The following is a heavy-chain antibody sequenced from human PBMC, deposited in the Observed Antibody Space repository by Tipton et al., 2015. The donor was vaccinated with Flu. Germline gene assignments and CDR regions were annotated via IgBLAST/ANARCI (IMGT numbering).Heavy chain of an antibody. CDR1: GFTFSSYE. D-gene: IGHD7-27*01. J-gene: IGHJ4*02. V-gene: IGHV3-48*03. CDR3: ATLTGDDY. CDR2: ITSSGNTI. Sequence: SLRLSCAASGFTFSSYEMNWVRQAPGKGLEWVSYITSSGNTISYADSVRGRFTISRDNTKKPLYLQLNSLRVEDTAIYYCATLTGDDYWGQGILVTVSS.